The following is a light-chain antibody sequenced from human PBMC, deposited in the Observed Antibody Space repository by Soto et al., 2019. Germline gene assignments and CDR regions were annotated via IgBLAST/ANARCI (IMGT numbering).Light chain of an antibody. J-gene: IGLJ1*01. CDR2: EVS. CDR1: SSDVGTYDD. Sequence: QSVLTQPASVSASPGQSITISCTGTSSDVGTYDDVSWYRQHPGKAPRLLISEVSNRPSGVSNRFSGSKSGNTASLTISGLQAEDEADYYCSSYTSSSTLVFGTGTKVTVL. V-gene: IGLV2-14*01. CDR3: SSYTSSSTLV.